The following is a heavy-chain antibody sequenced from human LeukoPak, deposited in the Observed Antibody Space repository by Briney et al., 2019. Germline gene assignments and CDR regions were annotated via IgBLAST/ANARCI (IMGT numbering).Heavy chain of an antibody. CDR2: ISTSSRYI. CDR1: GFTFSSYS. Sequence: GGSLRLSCAASGFTFSSYSMNWVRQAPGKGLEWVSSISTSSRYISYADSVRGRFTISRDNAKNSLYLQMNSLRAEDTAVYYCARERANYDLGSFVYWGQGTLVTVSS. V-gene: IGHV3-21*01. D-gene: IGHD3-10*01. J-gene: IGHJ4*02. CDR3: ARERANYDLGSFVY.